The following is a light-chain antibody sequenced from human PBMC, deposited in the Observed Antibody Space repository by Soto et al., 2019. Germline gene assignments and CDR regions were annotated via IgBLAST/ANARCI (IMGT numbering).Light chain of an antibody. J-gene: IGKJ5*01. CDR2: AAS. V-gene: IGKV1-39*01. CDR3: QQSYSSSPIT. Sequence: DIQLTQSPSSLSASVGDRVTMPCRASETISTFLNWYQHKPGKAPKLLISAASRLQSGVPPRFSGSGSRTDFTLTINSLRPEDFASYYCQQSYSSSPITFGPGTRLEIK. CDR1: ETISTF.